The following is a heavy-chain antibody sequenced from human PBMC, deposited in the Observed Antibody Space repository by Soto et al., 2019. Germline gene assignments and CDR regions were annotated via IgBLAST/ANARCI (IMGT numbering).Heavy chain of an antibody. V-gene: IGHV4-34*01. J-gene: IGHJ5*02. Sequence: SETLSLTGAVYGGSFSGYYWSWIRQPPGKGLEWSGEINRSGSTNYNPALKSRVTISVDTSKNQFSLTLSSVTAADTAVYFCARQTFTIAAASFGRSNWFDPWAPGTLVTAPQ. CDR2: INRSGST. D-gene: IGHD6-25*01. CDR3: ARQTFTIAAASFGRSNWFDP. CDR1: GGSFSGYY.